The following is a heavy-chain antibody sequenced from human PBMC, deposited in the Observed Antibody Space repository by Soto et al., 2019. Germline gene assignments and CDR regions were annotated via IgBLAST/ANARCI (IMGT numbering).Heavy chain of an antibody. Sequence: GASVKVSCKVSGYTLTELSMHWVRQAPGKGLEWMGGFDPEDGETIYAQKFQGRVTMTEDTSTDTAYMELSSLRSEDTAVYYCATALNYYDSSGYYIFDYWGQGTLVTVSS. CDR2: FDPEDGET. D-gene: IGHD3-22*01. V-gene: IGHV1-24*01. CDR3: ATALNYYDSSGYYIFDY. J-gene: IGHJ4*02. CDR1: GYTLTELS.